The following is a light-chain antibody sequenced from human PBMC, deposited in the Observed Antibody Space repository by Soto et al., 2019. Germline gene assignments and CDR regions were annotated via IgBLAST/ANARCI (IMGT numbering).Light chain of an antibody. CDR3: HQYGSSPRT. J-gene: IGKJ1*01. CDR1: QSVSSSY. Sequence: IVLAQSPCSLSLSPGERATLSCRASQSVSSSYLAWYQQKPGQAPRLLIYGASSRATGIPDRFSGSGSGTDFTLTISRLEPEDFAVYYCHQYGSSPRTFGQGTKVDIK. CDR2: GAS. V-gene: IGKV3-20*01.